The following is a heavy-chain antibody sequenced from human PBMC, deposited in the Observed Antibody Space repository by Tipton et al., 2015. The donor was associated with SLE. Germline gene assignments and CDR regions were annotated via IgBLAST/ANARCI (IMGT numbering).Heavy chain of an antibody. CDR3: ARDLAVFGVVPFNYMDI. D-gene: IGHD3-3*01. CDR1: GASITSGNNY. V-gene: IGHV4-61*02. CDR2: VYTSGAT. Sequence: TLSLTCTVSGASITSGNNYWNWIRHPAGKGLEWIGRVYTSGATNYSPSFESRVTISLDMSKNQFSLTLGSVTAADTAVYYCARDLAVFGVVPFNYMDIWGKGTTVTVSS. J-gene: IGHJ6*03.